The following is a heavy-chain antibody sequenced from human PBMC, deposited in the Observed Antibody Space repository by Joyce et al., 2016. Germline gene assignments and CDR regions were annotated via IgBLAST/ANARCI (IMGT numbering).Heavy chain of an antibody. CDR2: ISSSSGTI. Sequence: EVQLVESGGGLVQPGGSLRLSCAASGFVFSSYGMNWCRQAPGKGLEWFSYISSSSGTIYYPDSVKGRFTTARDNVKNSLHLQMNSLRAEDTAVYYCARDSLRKTVAGSYAFDIWGQGTKVTVSA. V-gene: IGHV3-48*01. D-gene: IGHD6-19*01. CDR1: GFVFSSYG. CDR3: ARDSLRKTVAGSYAFDI. J-gene: IGHJ3*02.